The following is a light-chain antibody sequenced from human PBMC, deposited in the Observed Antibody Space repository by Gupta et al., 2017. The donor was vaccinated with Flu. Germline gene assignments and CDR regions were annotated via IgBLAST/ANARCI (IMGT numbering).Light chain of an antibody. J-gene: IGLJ3*02. CDR1: RSNIGAGYD. V-gene: IGLV1-40*01. Sequence: QSVLTQPPLVSGAPGQRVTISCTGSRSNIGAGYDVHWYQQIPGTAPKVVIYGNKNRPSGVPDRFSGSKSVTSASLVIAGLQAEDEADYYCQSYDNSLSGSKVFGGGTKLTVL. CDR2: GNK. CDR3: QSYDNSLSGSKV.